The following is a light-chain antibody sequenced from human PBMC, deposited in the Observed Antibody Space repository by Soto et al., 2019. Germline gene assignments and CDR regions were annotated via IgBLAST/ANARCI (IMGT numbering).Light chain of an antibody. CDR2: EVS. CDR1: SSDVGGYKY. V-gene: IGLV2-14*01. CDR3: SSYTSSSTLYV. Sequence: QSALTQPASVSGSTGQSITISCTGTSSDVGGYKYVSWYQQYPGKAPKLIIYEVSNRPSGVSNRFSGSKSGNTASLTISGLQAEDEADYYCSSYTSSSTLYVFGTGTKVTVL. J-gene: IGLJ1*01.